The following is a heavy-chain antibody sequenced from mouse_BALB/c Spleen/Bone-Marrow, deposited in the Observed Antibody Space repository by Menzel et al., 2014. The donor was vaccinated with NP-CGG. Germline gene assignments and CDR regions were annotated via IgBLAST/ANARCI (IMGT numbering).Heavy chain of an antibody. J-gene: IGHJ3*01. D-gene: IGHD2-4*01. CDR1: GFTFSNYG. V-gene: IGHV5-9-2*01. Sequence: EVKLVESGGGLVKSGGSLKLSCAASGFTFSNYGMSWVRQTPEKRLEWVATFSGGGSYTFYSDSVKGRFTISRDNAKNNLYLQLSSLRSEDTAVYYCARHAYYDQTEVSFIYWGQGTLVTVSA. CDR3: ARHAYYDQTEVSFIY. CDR2: FSGGGSYT.